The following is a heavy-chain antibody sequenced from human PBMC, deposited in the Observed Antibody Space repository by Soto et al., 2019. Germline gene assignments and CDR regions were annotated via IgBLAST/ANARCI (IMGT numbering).Heavy chain of an antibody. D-gene: IGHD4-17*01. CDR2: INPSGGST. Sequence: ASVKVSCKASGYTFTSYYMHWVRQAPGQGLEWMGIINPSGGSTSYAQKFQGRVTMTRDTSTSTVYMELSSLRSEDTAVYYCARGMDGDYASGVNFDYWGQGTLVTVSS. J-gene: IGHJ4*02. CDR3: ARGMDGDYASGVNFDY. V-gene: IGHV1-46*03. CDR1: GYTFTSYY.